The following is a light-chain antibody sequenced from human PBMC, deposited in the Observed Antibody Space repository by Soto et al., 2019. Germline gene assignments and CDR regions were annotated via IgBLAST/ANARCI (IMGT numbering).Light chain of an antibody. CDR1: SSNIGAGYD. CDR2: NNS. Sequence: QSVLTQPPSVSGAPGQRVTISCTGSSSNIGAGYDVHWYQQLPGTAPKLLIYNNSNRPSGVPDRVSGSKSGTSASLAITGLQAEDEADYYCQSYDSSRSGSVFGGGTKLTVL. V-gene: IGLV1-40*01. CDR3: QSYDSSRSGSV. J-gene: IGLJ3*02.